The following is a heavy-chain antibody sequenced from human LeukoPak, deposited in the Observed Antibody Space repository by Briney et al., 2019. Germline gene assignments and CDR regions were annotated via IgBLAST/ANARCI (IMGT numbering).Heavy chain of an antibody. J-gene: IGHJ4*02. CDR3: ARYYCSNTSCYGLDS. V-gene: IGHV3-11*01. CDR2: IPSSGTSI. CDR1: GFTFSEYY. Sequence: GGSLRLSCAASGFTFSEYYMSWLRQAPGKGLEWVSHIPSSGTSIFYADSVKGRFTISRDNVKKSLYLQMNSLRAEDTAVYYCARYYCSNTSCYGLDSWGQGTLVTVSS. D-gene: IGHD2-2*01.